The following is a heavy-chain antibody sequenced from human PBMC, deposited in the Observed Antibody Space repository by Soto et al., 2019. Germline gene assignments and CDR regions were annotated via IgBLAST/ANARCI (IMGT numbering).Heavy chain of an antibody. CDR3: ARDRAVEQGFCSGESCYSPDLDV. Sequence: QVQLQQWGEGLLKPSETLSLTCAVYGGYFSDYYWRWIRQLPGKGLEWIGEINHSGSTNYNPSLKGLATKAVDTTKNHFTLKLSSVTAADTAMYYCARDRAVEQGFCSGESCYSPDLDVWGQGTTVTVSS. V-gene: IGHV4-34*01. D-gene: IGHD2-15*01. CDR1: GGYFSDYY. J-gene: IGHJ6*02. CDR2: INHSGST.